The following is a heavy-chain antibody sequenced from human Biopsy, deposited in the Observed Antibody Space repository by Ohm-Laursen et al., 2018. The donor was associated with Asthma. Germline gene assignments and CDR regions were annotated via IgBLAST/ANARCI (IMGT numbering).Heavy chain of an antibody. J-gene: IGHJ6*02. CDR1: GYTFNSAG. Sequence: ASVKVSCKASGYTFNSAGITWVRQAPGQGLEWMRWISVYNGNTKVAQKLQDRVTMITDTSTSTAYMELRSLRSDDTAVYFCARAVDYYHYYGIDVWGQGTTVTVS. CDR3: ARAVDYYHYYGIDV. CDR2: ISVYNGNT. V-gene: IGHV1-18*01. D-gene: IGHD4-23*01.